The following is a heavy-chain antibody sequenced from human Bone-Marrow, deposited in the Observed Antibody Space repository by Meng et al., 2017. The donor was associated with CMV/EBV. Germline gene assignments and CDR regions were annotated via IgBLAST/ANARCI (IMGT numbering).Heavy chain of an antibody. CDR2: INHRRNT. J-gene: IGHJ1*01. CDR3: AGDSGWQPGGY. Sequence: GSLRLSCAASGFTFSSYSMNWVRQAPGKGLEWIGEINHRRNTNYNPYLKGRVTITVDTSKNQFSLILNSVTAADTALYYCAGDSGWQPGGYWGQGNLVTVSS. CDR1: GFTFSSYS. D-gene: IGHD3-10*01. V-gene: IGHV4-34*01.